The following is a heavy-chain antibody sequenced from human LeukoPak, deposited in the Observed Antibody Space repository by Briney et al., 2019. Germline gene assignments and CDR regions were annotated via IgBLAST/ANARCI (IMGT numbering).Heavy chain of an antibody. CDR2: IYYSGST. Sequence: SETLSLTCTVSGGSISSSSAYWDWIRQPPGKRLEWIGSIYYSGSTYYNPSLKSRVTISVDTSKNQFSLKLSSVTAADTAVYYCARAGGWSPYNWFDPWGQGTLVTVSS. V-gene: IGHV4-39*07. CDR3: ARAGGWSPYNWFDP. CDR1: GGSISSSSAY. D-gene: IGHD6-19*01. J-gene: IGHJ5*02.